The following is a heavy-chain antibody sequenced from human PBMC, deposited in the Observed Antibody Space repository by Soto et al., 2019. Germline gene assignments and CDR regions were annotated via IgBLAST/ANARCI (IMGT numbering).Heavy chain of an antibody. Sequence: SETLSLTCAVSGGSTNTLNWWTWVRQPPGKGLEWIGEVYHSGSTNYNPSLKSRVTISVDKSKNQFSLKLSSVTAADTAVYYCARDGIVLVPAAMHERAYGMDVWGQGTTVTVSS. V-gene: IGHV4-4*02. CDR2: VYHSGST. D-gene: IGHD2-2*01. J-gene: IGHJ6*02. CDR3: ARDGIVLVPAAMHERAYGMDV. CDR1: GGSTNTLNW.